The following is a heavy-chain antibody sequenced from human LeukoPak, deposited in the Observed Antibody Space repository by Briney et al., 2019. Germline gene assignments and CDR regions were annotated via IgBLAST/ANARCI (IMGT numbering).Heavy chain of an antibody. CDR2: ISSSSSTI. CDR3: APYSFEYFQH. CDR1: GFTFSSYS. V-gene: IGHV3-48*02. Sequence: GGSLRLSCAASGFTFSSYSMNWVRQAPGKGLEGVSYISSSSSTIYYADSVKGRFTISRDNAKNSLYLQMNSLRDEDTAVYYCAPYSFEYFQHWGQGTLVTVSS. D-gene: IGHD2-15*01. J-gene: IGHJ1*01.